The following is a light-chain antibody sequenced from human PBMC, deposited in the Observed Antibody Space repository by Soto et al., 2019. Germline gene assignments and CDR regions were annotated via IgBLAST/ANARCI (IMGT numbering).Light chain of an antibody. CDR3: QQYGSSPGFT. CDR1: QGIRSD. CDR2: AAS. Sequence: DIQMTQSPSSLSASVGDRVTITCRASQGIRSDLGWYQQKPGKAPKRLIYAASSLQSGVPSRFSGSGSGTEFTLTISRLEPEDFAVYYCQQYGSSPGFTFGPGTKVDIK. V-gene: IGKV1-17*01. J-gene: IGKJ3*01.